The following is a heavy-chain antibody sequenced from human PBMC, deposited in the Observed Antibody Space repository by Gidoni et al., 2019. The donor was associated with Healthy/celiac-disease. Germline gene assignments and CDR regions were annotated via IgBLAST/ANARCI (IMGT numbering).Heavy chain of an antibody. Sequence: QVQLQQWGAGLLKPSETLSLTCAVYGGSFSGYYWSWIRQPPGKGLEWIGEINHSGSTNYNPSLKSRVTISVDTSKNQFSLKLSSVTAADTAVYYCARGGVGNPGNWFDPWGQGTLVTVSS. D-gene: IGHD2-15*01. CDR1: GGSFSGYY. CDR2: INHSGST. V-gene: IGHV4-34*01. CDR3: ARGGVGNPGNWFDP. J-gene: IGHJ5*02.